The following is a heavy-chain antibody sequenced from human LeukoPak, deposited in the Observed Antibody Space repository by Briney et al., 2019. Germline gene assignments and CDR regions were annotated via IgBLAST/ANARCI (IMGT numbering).Heavy chain of an antibody. CDR2: INHSGST. CDR1: GGSFSGCY. J-gene: IGHJ4*02. CDR3: ARGPYSIVVVTAIPDYFDY. D-gene: IGHD2-21*02. V-gene: IGHV4-34*01. Sequence: PSETLSLTCAVYGGSFSGCYWSWIRQPPGKGLEWIGEINHSGSTNYNPSLKSRVTISVDTSKNQFSLKLSSVTAADTAVYYYARGPYSIVVVTAIPDYFDYWGQGTLVTVSS.